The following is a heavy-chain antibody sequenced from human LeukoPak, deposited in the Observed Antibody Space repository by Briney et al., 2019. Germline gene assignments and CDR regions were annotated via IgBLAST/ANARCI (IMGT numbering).Heavy chain of an antibody. Sequence: SVKVSCKASGGTFSSYEISWVRQAPGQGLEWMGGIIPMFGTAKYAQKFQGRVTITTDKSTSTAYMELSSLRSEDTAVYYCASGITDIVVVPATLRNYYFDYWGQGTLVTVSS. D-gene: IGHD2-2*01. J-gene: IGHJ4*02. CDR3: ASGITDIVVVPATLRNYYFDY. V-gene: IGHV1-69*05. CDR1: GGTFSSYE. CDR2: IIPMFGTA.